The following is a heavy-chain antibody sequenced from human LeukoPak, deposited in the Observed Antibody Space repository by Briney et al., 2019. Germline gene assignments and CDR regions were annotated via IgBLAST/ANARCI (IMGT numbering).Heavy chain of an antibody. CDR2: ISAGNGNT. D-gene: IGHD6-13*01. J-gene: IGHJ4*02. CDR1: GYTFTSYG. Sequence: ASVKVSCKASGYTFTSYGISWVRQAPGQGLEWMGWISAGNGNTKYSQKFQGRVTITRDTSASTAYMELSSLRSEDTAVYFCARVLGIAAAGTGIWGQGTLVTVSS. V-gene: IGHV1-18*01. CDR3: ARVLGIAAAGTGI.